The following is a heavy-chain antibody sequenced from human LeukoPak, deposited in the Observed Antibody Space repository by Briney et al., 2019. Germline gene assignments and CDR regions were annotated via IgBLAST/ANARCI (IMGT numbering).Heavy chain of an antibody. Sequence: GGSLGLSCAASGFTFSSYSMNWVRQAPGKGLEWVSSISSSSSYIYYADSVKGRFTISRDNAKNSLYLQMNSLRAEDTAVYYCARNPAPWEQQLGKFWFDPWGQGTLVTVSS. D-gene: IGHD6-13*01. CDR3: ARNPAPWEQQLGKFWFDP. CDR2: ISSSSSYI. V-gene: IGHV3-21*01. J-gene: IGHJ5*02. CDR1: GFTFSSYS.